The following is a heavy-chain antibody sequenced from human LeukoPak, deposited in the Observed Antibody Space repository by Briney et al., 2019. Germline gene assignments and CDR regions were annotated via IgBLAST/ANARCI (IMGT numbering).Heavy chain of an antibody. V-gene: IGHV5-51*01. CDR1: GYSFSSYW. Sequence: GESLKISCKGSGYSFSSYWIGWVRQMPGKGLEWMGIIYPGDYDTRYSPSFQGLVTISADKSITTAYLQWSSLKASDTATYYCARLFSSTSSPYYFYYYYIDVWGKGTTVIVSS. CDR2: IYPGDYDT. J-gene: IGHJ6*03. D-gene: IGHD6-6*01. CDR3: ARLFSSTSSPYYFYYYYIDV.